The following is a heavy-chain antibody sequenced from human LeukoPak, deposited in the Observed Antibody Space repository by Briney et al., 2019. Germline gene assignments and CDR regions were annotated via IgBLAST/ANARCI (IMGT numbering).Heavy chain of an antibody. CDR2: FEPEDGET. J-gene: IGHJ4*02. V-gene: IGHV1-24*01. CDR3: ATDFVLVAATPRY. Sequence: ASLRVSCTVSGYTLTELSMHWVRQAPGKRLVWMGGFEPEDGETIYAQKFQGRVTMTQDTSTDTAYMELSSLRSEDTAVYYCATDFVLVAATPRYWGQGPLVTVSS. CDR1: GYTLTELS. D-gene: IGHD2-15*01.